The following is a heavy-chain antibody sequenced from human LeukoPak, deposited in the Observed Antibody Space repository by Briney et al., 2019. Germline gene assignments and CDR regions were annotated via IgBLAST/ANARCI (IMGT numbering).Heavy chain of an antibody. CDR2: INHSGST. D-gene: IGHD6-19*01. CDR3: ARGVAGDFDY. V-gene: IGHV4-34*01. Sequence: PSETLSLTCAVYGGSFSGYYWSWIRQPPGKGLEWIGEINHSGSTNYNPSLKSRVTISVDTSKSQFSLKLNSMTAADTAVYYCARGVAGDFDYWGQGTLVTVSS. CDR1: GGSFSGYY. J-gene: IGHJ4*02.